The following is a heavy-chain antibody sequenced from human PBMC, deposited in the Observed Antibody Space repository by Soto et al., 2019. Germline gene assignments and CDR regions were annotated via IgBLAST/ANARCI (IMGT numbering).Heavy chain of an antibody. Sequence: VQLLESGGGFVQPGGSLKLSCVASGFSFGNSPMSWVRQAPGRGLEWVSAITEAGGGIYYATSVKGRFVVSRDNSKNTLFLEMNSLRPEDTALYYCVKEKLYSNYEYYFDSWGQGTLVTVSS. J-gene: IGHJ4*02. CDR1: GFSFGNSP. D-gene: IGHD4-4*01. CDR3: VKEKLYSNYEYYFDS. CDR2: ITEAGGGI. V-gene: IGHV3-23*01.